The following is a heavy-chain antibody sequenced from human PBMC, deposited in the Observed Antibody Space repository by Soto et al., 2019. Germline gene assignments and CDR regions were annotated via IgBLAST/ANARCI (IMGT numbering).Heavy chain of an antibody. CDR1: GFTFSDYY. J-gene: IGHJ4*02. D-gene: IGHD5-12*01. V-gene: IGHV3-11*05. Sequence: QVQLEESGGGLVQPGGSLRLSCAASGFTFSDYYMSWIRQAPGKGLEWVSYISSSGYTKYADSVKGRFTISRDNAKDSLSLQMNSLRVDDTAVYYCARREYGGLDYWGQGTLVTVSS. CDR2: ISSSGYT. CDR3: ARREYGGLDY.